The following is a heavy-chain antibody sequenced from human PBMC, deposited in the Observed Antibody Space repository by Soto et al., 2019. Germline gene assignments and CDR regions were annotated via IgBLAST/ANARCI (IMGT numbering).Heavy chain of an antibody. CDR3: ESEGGNSDPYYYGMDV. D-gene: IGHD2-21*02. CDR2: INHSGST. J-gene: IGHJ6*02. V-gene: IGHV4-34*01. CDR1: GGSFSGYY. Sequence: SETLSLTCAVHGGSFSGYYWSWIRQPPGKGLEWIGEINHSGSTNCIPSLKSRVTISVDTSKKQFSLKLSSVTAADTAVYYCESEGGNSDPYYYGMDVWGQGTTVTVSS.